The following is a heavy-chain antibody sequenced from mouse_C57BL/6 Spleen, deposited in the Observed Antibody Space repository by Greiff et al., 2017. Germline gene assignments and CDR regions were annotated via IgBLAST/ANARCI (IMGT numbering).Heavy chain of an antibody. CDR2: IDPENGDT. V-gene: IGHV14-4*01. CDR3: TTLPIYYYGSSYVGALDY. D-gene: IGHD1-1*01. CDR1: GFNIKDDY. Sequence: VHVKQSGAELVRPGASVKLSCTASGFNIKDDYMHWVKQRPEQGLEWIGWIDPENGDTEYASKFQGKATITADTSSNTAYLQLSSLTSEDTAVYYCTTLPIYYYGSSYVGALDYWGQGTTLTVSS. J-gene: IGHJ2*01.